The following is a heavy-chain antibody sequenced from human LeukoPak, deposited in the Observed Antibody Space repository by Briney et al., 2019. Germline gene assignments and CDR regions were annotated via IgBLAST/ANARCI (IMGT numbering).Heavy chain of an antibody. CDR3: ARDVDFYASGSYSDY. V-gene: IGHV3-23*01. CDR1: GFIFSSYG. D-gene: IGHD3-10*01. J-gene: IGHJ4*01. CDR2: ISGSGSGGST. Sequence: PGGTLRLSCAASGFIFSSYGMTWVRQAPGKGLEWVSAISGSGSGGSTYYADSVKGRFTISRDNSKNTLYLQMNSLRAEDTAVYFCARDVDFYASGSYSDYWGQGTLATVSS.